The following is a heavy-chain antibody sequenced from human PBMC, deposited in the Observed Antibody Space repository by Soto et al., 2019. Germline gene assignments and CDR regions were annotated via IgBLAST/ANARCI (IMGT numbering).Heavy chain of an antibody. CDR1: GGSISTVNYW. D-gene: IGHD7-27*01. CDR3: ARGPSGDKVDS. J-gene: IGHJ4*02. CDR2: IYNGGCT. Sequence: QVQLQESGPGLVKPSQTLSLTCTVSGGSISTVNYWWSWIRQSPDMGLEWIGHIYNGGCTYNNPSLESRVTMSVETSKNQLSLTLSCVSAADTAVYYCARGPSGDKVDSWGQGTLVTVSS. V-gene: IGHV4-30-4*01.